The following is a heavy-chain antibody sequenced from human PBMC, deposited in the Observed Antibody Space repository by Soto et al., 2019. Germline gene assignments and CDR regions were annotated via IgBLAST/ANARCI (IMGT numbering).Heavy chain of an antibody. CDR1: GGYISSYY. D-gene: IGHD5-12*01. V-gene: IGHV4-59*08. J-gene: IGHJ4*02. Sequence: SETLSLTSPVSGGYISSYYWSWIRQPPGKGLEWIGYIYHSGSTYYNPSLKSRVTISVDRSKNQFSLKLSSVTAADTAVYYCARQGYSGYDLDYWGQGTLVTVSS. CDR2: IYHSGST. CDR3: ARQGYSGYDLDY.